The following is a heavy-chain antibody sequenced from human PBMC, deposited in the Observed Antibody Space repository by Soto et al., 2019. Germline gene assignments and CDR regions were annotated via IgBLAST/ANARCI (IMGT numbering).Heavy chain of an antibody. J-gene: IGHJ5*02. CDR2: IKGDGTEK. V-gene: IGHV3-7*03. D-gene: IGHD2-8*01. CDR1: GFTFSDHW. CDR3: ARGLWMGHCTNIACAPNWFDP. Sequence: GGSLRLSCAASGFTFSDHWMNWVRHAPGKGLEWVANIKGDGTEKYYVDSVKGRFIISRDNGKNSLYLQINSLRPDDTAVYYCARGLWMGHCTNIACAPNWFDPWGQGTLVTVSS.